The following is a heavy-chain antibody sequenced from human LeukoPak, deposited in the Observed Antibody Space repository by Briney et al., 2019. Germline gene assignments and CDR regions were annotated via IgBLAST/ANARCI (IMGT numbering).Heavy chain of an antibody. D-gene: IGHD1-7*01. CDR2: IDPSDSYT. J-gene: IGHJ6*02. V-gene: IGHV5-10-1*01. CDR3: ARPSSTGSTSYVMDV. Sequence: PGEPLRISCKGSGYSFTTYWISWVRQMPGQGLDWMGRIDPSDSYTNYSPSFQGDVTISADKSISTAYLQWSSLKASDTAMYYCARPSSTGSTSYVMDVWGQGTTVTVSS. CDR1: GYSFTTYW.